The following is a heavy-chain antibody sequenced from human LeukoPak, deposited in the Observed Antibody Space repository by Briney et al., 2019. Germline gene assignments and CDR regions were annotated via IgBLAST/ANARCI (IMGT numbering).Heavy chain of an antibody. CDR1: GGSISSSSYY. CDR2: IYYSGST. Sequence: SETLSLTCTVSGGSISSSSYYWGWIRQPPGKGLEWIGSIYYSGSTYYNPSLKSRVTISVDTSKNQFSLKLSSVTAADTAVYYCARVGSGYYYGFDYWGQGTLVTVSS. D-gene: IGHD3-22*01. V-gene: IGHV4-39*07. J-gene: IGHJ4*02. CDR3: ARVGSGYYYGFDY.